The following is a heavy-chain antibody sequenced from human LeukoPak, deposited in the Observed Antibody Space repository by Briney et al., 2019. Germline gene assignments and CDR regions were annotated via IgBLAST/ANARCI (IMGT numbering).Heavy chain of an antibody. CDR3: AKLTTVTTPYYFDY. V-gene: IGHV3-11*01. D-gene: IGHD4-11*01. CDR1: GFIFSDYY. Sequence: GGSLRLSCAASGFIFSDYYMSWIRQALGKGLEWVSYISSSGSTTYYADSVKGRFTISRDNSKNTLYLQMNSLRAEDTAVYYCAKLTTVTTPYYFDYWGQGTLVTVSS. CDR2: ISSSGSTT. J-gene: IGHJ4*02.